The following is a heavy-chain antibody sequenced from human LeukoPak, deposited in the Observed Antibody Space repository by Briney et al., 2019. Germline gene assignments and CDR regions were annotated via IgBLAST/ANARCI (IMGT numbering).Heavy chain of an antibody. D-gene: IGHD5-18*01. CDR2: MNPNSGNT. CDR1: GYTFTSYD. CDR3: ATRLGYSYVSAFDI. V-gene: IGHV1-8*01. J-gene: IGHJ3*02. Sequence: ASVKVSCKASGYTFTSYDINWVRQATGQGLEWMGWMNPNSGNTGYAQKFQGRVTMTRNTSISTAYMELSSLRSEDTAVYYCATRLGYSYVSAFDIWGQGTMVPVSS.